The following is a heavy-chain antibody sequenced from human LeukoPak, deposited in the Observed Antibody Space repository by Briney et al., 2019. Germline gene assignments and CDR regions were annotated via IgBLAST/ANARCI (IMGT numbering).Heavy chain of an antibody. D-gene: IGHD3-10*01. V-gene: IGHV3-15*01. CDR1: GFSFSGAW. CDR2: IKSNSDGGTT. J-gene: IGHJ4*02. Sequence: PGGSLRLSCGASGFSFSGAWMSWVSQAPGKGLEWVGRIKSNSDGGTTDSAAPVKGRFTISRDDSKNTLFLQMNRLRTEDTAVYYCTTVQFARTMSLDYWGQGALVTVSS. CDR3: TTVQFARTMSLDY.